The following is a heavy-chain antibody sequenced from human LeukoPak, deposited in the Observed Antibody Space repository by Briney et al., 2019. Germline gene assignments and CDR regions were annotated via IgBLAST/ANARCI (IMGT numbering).Heavy chain of an antibody. Sequence: SQTLSLTCTVSGGSISSGDYYWSWNRQPPGKGLEWIGYTYYSGSTYYNPSLKNRVSISVDTSKNQFSLNLSSVTAADTAVYYCARPYYYDSRIDPWGQGTLATVSS. J-gene: IGHJ5*02. D-gene: IGHD3-22*01. V-gene: IGHV4-30-4*01. CDR3: ARPYYYDSRIDP. CDR1: GGSISSGDYY. CDR2: TYYSGST.